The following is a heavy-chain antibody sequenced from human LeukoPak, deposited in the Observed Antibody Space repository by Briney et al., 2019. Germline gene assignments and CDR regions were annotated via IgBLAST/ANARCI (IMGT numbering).Heavy chain of an antibody. J-gene: IGHJ5*02. CDR3: ARGRIISESVGATPERWLDP. Sequence: PSETLSLTCAVYGGSFSGYYWSWIRQPPGKGLEWIGEINHSGSTNYNPSLKSRVTISVDTSKNQFSLKLSSVTAADTAVYYCARGRIISESVGATPERWLDPWGQGTLVTVSS. D-gene: IGHD1-26*01. V-gene: IGHV4-34*01. CDR1: GGSFSGYY. CDR2: INHSGST.